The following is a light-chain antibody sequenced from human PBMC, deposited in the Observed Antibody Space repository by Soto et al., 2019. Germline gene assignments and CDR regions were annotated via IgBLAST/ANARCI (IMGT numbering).Light chain of an antibody. V-gene: IGKV3-20*01. J-gene: IGKJ1*01. Sequence: EIVLTQSPSSLSLSPGERATLSCRASQSVDSSFFAWYQQKPGQAPRLLIYGASNRATGIPDRFSGRGSGTDFTLTITGLEPEDFAVYYCQQYVSSVTFGQGTKVEIK. CDR3: QQYVSSVT. CDR1: QSVDSSF. CDR2: GAS.